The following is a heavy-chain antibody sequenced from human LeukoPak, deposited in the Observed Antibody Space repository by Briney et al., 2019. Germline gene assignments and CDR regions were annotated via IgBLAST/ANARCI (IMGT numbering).Heavy chain of an antibody. CDR2: ISGSGGST. V-gene: IGHV3-23*01. CDR1: GFTFSSNA. D-gene: IGHD3-10*01. CDR3: AKMGVILSTDFDY. Sequence: PGGSLRLSRAASGFTFSSNAMGSVRQAPGKGLGLVSAISGSGGSTYYADSVKSPFTISRDNSKNTLYLQKNSLRAENTAVYYCAKMGVILSTDFDYGGQGTLVTVSS. J-gene: IGHJ4*02.